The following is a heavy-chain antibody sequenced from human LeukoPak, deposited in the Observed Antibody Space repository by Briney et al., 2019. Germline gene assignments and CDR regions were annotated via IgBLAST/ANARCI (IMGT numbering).Heavy chain of an antibody. Sequence: SETLSLTCTVPGGSISSGGYYWSWIRQHPGKGLEWIGYIYYSGSTYYNPSLKSRVTISVDTSKNQFSLKLSSVTAADTAVYYCARVYDSSGYYLDYWGQGTLVTVSS. CDR1: GGSISSGGYY. CDR2: IYYSGST. J-gene: IGHJ4*02. D-gene: IGHD3-22*01. V-gene: IGHV4-31*03. CDR3: ARVYDSSGYYLDY.